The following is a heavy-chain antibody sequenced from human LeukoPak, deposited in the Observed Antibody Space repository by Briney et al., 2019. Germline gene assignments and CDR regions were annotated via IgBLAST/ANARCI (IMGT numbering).Heavy chain of an antibody. V-gene: IGHV4-30-2*01. D-gene: IGHD3-22*01. CDR1: GGSISSGGYS. CDR3: ARAGSSGYYQGYFDY. Sequence: SQTLSLTCAVSGGSISSGGYSWSWIRQPPGKGLEWIGYIYHSGSTYYNPSLKSRVTISVDRSKNQFSLKLSSVTAADTAVYYCARAGSSGYYQGYFDYWGQGTLVTVSS. J-gene: IGHJ4*02. CDR2: IYHSGST.